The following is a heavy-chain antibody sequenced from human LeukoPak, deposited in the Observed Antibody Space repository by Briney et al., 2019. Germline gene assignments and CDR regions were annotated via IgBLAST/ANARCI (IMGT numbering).Heavy chain of an antibody. J-gene: IGHJ2*01. D-gene: IGHD1-1*01. CDR3: ARNLAPTGIKWHFDL. Sequence: SETLSLTCTVSGGSINSGDYYWSWIRQPPGEGLEWIGYIYYSGTTCYNPSLKSRVTISLDTSKNQFSLKLSSVTAADTAVYYCARNLAPTGIKWHFDLWGRGTLVTVSS. V-gene: IGHV4-30-4*01. CDR2: IYYSGTT. CDR1: GGSINSGDYY.